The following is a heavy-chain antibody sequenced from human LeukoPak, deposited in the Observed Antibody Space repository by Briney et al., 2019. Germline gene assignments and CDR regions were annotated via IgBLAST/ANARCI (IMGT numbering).Heavy chain of an antibody. J-gene: IGHJ3*02. V-gene: IGHV3-30*03. CDR3: AREQLYTVPTNAFDI. CDR2: ISYDGSNK. CDR1: GFTFSSYG. D-gene: IGHD4-17*01. Sequence: GGSLRLSCAASGFTFSSYGMHWVRQAPGKGLAWVAVISYDGSNKYYADSVKGRFTISRDNSKNTLYLQMNSLRAEDTAVYYCAREQLYTVPTNAFDIWGQGTMVTVSS.